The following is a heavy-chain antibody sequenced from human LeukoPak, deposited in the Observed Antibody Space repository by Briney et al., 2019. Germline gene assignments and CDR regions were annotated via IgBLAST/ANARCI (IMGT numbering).Heavy chain of an antibody. CDR2: IFYSGST. J-gene: IGHJ4*02. CDR3: ARDTKYSSSSSRLGFDY. CDR1: GGSISTSNYY. Sequence: SETLSLTCTVSGGSISTSNYYWGWIRQPPGKGLEWIGNIFYSGSTYYSPSLKSRVTISLDTSRNQFSLKLSSVTAADTAVYYCARDTKYSSSSSRLGFDYWGQGTLVTVSS. V-gene: IGHV4-39*07. D-gene: IGHD6-6*01.